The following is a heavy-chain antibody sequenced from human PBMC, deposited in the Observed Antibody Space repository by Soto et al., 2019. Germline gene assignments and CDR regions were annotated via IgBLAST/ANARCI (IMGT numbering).Heavy chain of an antibody. CDR1: GFTFSTYS. Sequence: EVQLVESGGGLVQPGGSLRLSCAASGFTFSTYSMNWVRQAPGKGLEWVSYISSSSSSIYYAVSVRGRFTISRDNAKKSLYLQMNSLRDEDTAVYYCARGGRNYYYYGMDVWGQGTTVTVSS. CDR2: ISSSSSSI. CDR3: ARGGRNYYYYGMDV. J-gene: IGHJ6*02. D-gene: IGHD1-26*01. V-gene: IGHV3-48*02.